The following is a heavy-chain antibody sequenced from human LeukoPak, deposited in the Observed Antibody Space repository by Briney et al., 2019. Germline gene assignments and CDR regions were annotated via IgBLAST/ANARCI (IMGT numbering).Heavy chain of an antibody. CDR3: ASGYYSDGSGYSPADY. Sequence: SVKVSCKASGGTFSTYAISWVRQAPGQGLEWMGGIIPIFGTANYAQKFQGRVTITADESTSTAYMELRRLRSDDTAVYYCASGYYSDGSGYSPADYWGQGTRVTVSS. CDR1: GGTFSTYA. J-gene: IGHJ4*02. D-gene: IGHD3-22*01. CDR2: IIPIFGTA. V-gene: IGHV1-69*01.